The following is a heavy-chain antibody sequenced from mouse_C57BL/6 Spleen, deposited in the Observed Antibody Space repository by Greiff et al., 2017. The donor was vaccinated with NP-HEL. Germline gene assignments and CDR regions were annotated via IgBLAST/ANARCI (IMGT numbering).Heavy chain of an antibody. J-gene: IGHJ2*01. V-gene: IGHV1-55*01. Sequence: QVQLQQSGAELVKPGASVKMSCKASGYTFTSYWITWVKQRPGQGLEWIGDIYPGSGSTNYNEKFKSKATLTVDTSSSTAYMQLSSLTSEDAAVYYCARRTTVVRGYWGQGTTLTVSS. CDR3: ARRTTVVRGY. CDR2: IYPGSGST. D-gene: IGHD1-1*01. CDR1: GYTFTSYW.